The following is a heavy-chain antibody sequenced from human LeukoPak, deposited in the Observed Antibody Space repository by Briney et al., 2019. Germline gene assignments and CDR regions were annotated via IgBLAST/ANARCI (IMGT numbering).Heavy chain of an antibody. Sequence: GGPLRLSCAASGFTFSLYWMAWARQAPGKGLEWVANIREDESEKYYVDSVKGRFTISRDNAKNSMYLEMNSLRAEDTAVYYCAKRDSSSWYVDYWGQGTLVTVSS. CDR2: IREDESEK. D-gene: IGHD6-13*01. J-gene: IGHJ4*02. V-gene: IGHV3-7*01. CDR1: GFTFSLYW. CDR3: AKRDSSSWYVDY.